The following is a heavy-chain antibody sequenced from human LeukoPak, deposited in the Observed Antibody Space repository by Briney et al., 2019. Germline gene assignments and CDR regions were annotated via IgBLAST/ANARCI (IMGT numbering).Heavy chain of an antibody. Sequence: PSETLSLTCTVSGGSISSYYWSWLRQPPGKGLEWIGYIYYSGSTNYNPSLKSRVTISVDASKNQFSLKLSSVTAADTAVYYCARAGYYYYMDVWGKGTTVTVSS. CDR2: IYYSGST. CDR3: ARAGYYYYMDV. J-gene: IGHJ6*03. CDR1: GGSISSYY. V-gene: IGHV4-59*01.